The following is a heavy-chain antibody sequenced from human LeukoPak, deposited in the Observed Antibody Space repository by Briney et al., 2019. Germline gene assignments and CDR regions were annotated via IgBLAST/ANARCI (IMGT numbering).Heavy chain of an antibody. Sequence: PGGSLRLSCAASGFTFSSYAMSWVRQAPGKGLEWVSAISGSGDSTYYGDSVKGRFTISRDNAKNSLYLQMSNLRAEDTAVYFCARGGGLDVWGQGATVTVSS. CDR3: ARGGGLDV. D-gene: IGHD3-16*01. V-gene: IGHV3-23*01. CDR1: GFTFSSYA. CDR2: ISGSGDST. J-gene: IGHJ6*02.